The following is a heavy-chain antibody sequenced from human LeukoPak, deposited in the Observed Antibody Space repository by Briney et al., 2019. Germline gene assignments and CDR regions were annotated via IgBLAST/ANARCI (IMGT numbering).Heavy chain of an antibody. CDR1: GYSISSGYY. Sequence: PSETLSLTCTVSGYSISSGYYWGWIRPPPGKGLEGIGSIYHSGSTYYNPSLKSRVTISVDTSKNQFSLKLSSVTAADTAVYYCARTYDSSGYLMTDAFDIWGQGTMVTVSS. J-gene: IGHJ3*02. V-gene: IGHV4-38-2*02. D-gene: IGHD3-22*01. CDR3: ARTYDSSGYLMTDAFDI. CDR2: IYHSGST.